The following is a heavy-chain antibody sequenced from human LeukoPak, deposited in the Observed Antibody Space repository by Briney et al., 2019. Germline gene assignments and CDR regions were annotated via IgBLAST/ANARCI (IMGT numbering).Heavy chain of an antibody. V-gene: IGHV3-23*01. CDR3: AKVSDIVVVPAAWIDY. Sequence: PGGSLRLSCAASGFTFSSYAMSWVRQAPGKGLEWVSAISGSGGSTYYADSVKGRFTISRDNSKNTLYLRMNSLRAEDTAVYYCAKVSDIVVVPAAWIDYWGQGTLVTVSS. J-gene: IGHJ4*02. CDR2: ISGSGGST. D-gene: IGHD2-2*01. CDR1: GFTFSSYA.